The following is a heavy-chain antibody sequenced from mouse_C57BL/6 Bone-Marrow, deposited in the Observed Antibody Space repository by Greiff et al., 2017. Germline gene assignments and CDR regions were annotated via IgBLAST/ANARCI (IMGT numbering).Heavy chain of an antibody. CDR1: GYTFTSYW. V-gene: IGHV1-59*01. CDR2: IDPSDSYT. J-gene: IGHJ2*01. Sequence: VQLQQPGAELVRPGTSVKLSCKASGYTFTSYWMHWVKQRPGQGLEWIGVIDPSDSYTNYNQKFKGKATLTVDTSSSTAYMQLSSLTSEDSAVYYWARRDYYGTPYYFDYWGQGTTLTVSS. D-gene: IGHD1-1*01. CDR3: ARRDYYGTPYYFDY.